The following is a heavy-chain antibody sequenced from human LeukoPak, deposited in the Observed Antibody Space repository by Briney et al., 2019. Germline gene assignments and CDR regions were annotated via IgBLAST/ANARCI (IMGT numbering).Heavy chain of an antibody. CDR2: IYYSGST. Sequence: SETLSLTCTVSGGSISSYYWSWIRQPPGKGLEWIGYIYYSGSTNYNPSLKSRVTISVDTSKNQFSLKLSSVTAADTAVYYCASSLNYYGSGSYEYWGQGTLVTVSS. J-gene: IGHJ4*02. CDR1: GGSISSYY. V-gene: IGHV4-59*12. CDR3: ASSLNYYGSGSYEY. D-gene: IGHD3-10*01.